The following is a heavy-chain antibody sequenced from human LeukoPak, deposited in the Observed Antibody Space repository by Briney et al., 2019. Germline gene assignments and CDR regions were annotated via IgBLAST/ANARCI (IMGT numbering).Heavy chain of an antibody. D-gene: IGHD1-26*01. CDR1: GFTFSNYA. V-gene: IGHV3-30*18. J-gene: IGHJ4*02. CDR3: AKDMVGATGY. Sequence: PGGSLRLSCAASGFTFSNYAMSWVRQAPGKGLEWVAVISYDGGNKYYADSVKGRFTVSRDNSKNTLYLQMNSLRAEDTAVYYCAKDMVGATGYWGQGTLVTVSS. CDR2: ISYDGGNK.